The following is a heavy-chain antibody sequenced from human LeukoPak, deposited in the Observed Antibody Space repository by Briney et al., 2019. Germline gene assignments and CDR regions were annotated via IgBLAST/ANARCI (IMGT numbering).Heavy chain of an antibody. Sequence: GYCKGLILEPPGKILKKIGEINHSGSTNYNPSLKSRVTISVDTSKNQFSLKLSSVTAADTAVYYCASLPIVVVPAAMEEYSSSWYDYWGQGTLVTVSS. CDR2: INHSGST. D-gene: IGHD2-2*01. CDR1: GYC. CDR3: ASLPIVVVPAAMEEYSSSWYDY. V-gene: IGHV4-34*01. J-gene: IGHJ4*02.